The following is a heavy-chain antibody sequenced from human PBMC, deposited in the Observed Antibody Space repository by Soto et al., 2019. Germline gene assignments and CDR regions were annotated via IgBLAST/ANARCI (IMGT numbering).Heavy chain of an antibody. V-gene: IGHV1-69*13. CDR2: IIPIFGTA. J-gene: IGHJ6*02. CDR3: ASTIAAALPGNNGVDYYGMDV. Sequence: GASVKVSCKASGGTFSSYAISWVRQAPGQGLEWMGGIIPIFGTANYAQKFQGRVTITADESTSTAYMELSSLRSEDTAVYYCASTIAAALPGNNGVDYYGMDVWAQGTTVTVSS. CDR1: GGTFSSYA. D-gene: IGHD6-13*01.